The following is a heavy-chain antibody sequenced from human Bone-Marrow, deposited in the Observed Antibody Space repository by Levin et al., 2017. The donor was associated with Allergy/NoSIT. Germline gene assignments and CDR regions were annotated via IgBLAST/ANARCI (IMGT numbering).Heavy chain of an antibody. V-gene: IGHV3-23*01. Sequence: PSETLSLTCAASGFTFSSYAMSWVRQAPGKGLEWVSAISGSGGSTYYADSVKGRFTISRDNSKNTLYLQMNSLRAEDTAVYYCAKSLTGDSTNWFDPWGQGTLVTVSS. J-gene: IGHJ5*02. CDR3: AKSLTGDSTNWFDP. CDR2: ISGSGGST. CDR1: GFTFSSYA.